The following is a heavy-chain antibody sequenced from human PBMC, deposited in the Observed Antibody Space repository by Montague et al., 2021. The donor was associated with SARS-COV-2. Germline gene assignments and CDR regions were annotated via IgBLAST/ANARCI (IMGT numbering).Heavy chain of an antibody. CDR2: MYYTGTS. CDR3: ARGLGYTSMFRFFDY. CDR1: GGSASGYY. V-gene: IGHV4-59*02. J-gene: IGHJ4*01. Sequence: SETLSLTCAISGGSASGYYRAWIRQPPGRGLEWIGYMYYTGTSNYNPSLKSRVSMSIDTSENHFSLNLTSVAAADTGVYYCARGLGYTSMFRFFDYWGHGAQVTVSS. D-gene: IGHD2-2*02.